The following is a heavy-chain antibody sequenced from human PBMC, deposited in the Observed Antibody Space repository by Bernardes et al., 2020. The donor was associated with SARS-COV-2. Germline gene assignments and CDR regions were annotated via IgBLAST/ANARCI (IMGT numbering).Heavy chain of an antibody. V-gene: IGHV3-7*01. CDR1: GFTFSSFW. D-gene: IGHD3-10*01. J-gene: IGHJ5*02. CDR2: IREDGSDK. Sequence: SLRPSCAASGFTFSSFWMSWIRQAPGKGLEWVANIREDGSDKYCADSVKGRFTISRDNAQNSLFLQMNSLRVEDTAVYYCARDRRAMWFGELARLSWFDPWGQGTL. CDR3: ARDRRAMWFGELARLSWFDP.